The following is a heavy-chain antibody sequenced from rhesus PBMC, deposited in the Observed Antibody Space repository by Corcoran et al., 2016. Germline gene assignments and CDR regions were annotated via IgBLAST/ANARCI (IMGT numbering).Heavy chain of an antibody. CDR2: IYGSGGSN. V-gene: IGHV4S14*01. CDR1: GYSISSGYY. D-gene: IGHD5-42*01. Sequence: QVQLQESGPGLVKPSETLSLTCAVSGYSISSGYYWGWIRQPPGKGLEWIGSIYGSGGSNYLNPSLRSRVTLAVDTSKNRFSLKRSSVTAADMAVYYCARVGSSWSEWDTVGTEWYFDLWGPGTPITISS. J-gene: IGHJ2*01. CDR3: ARVGSSWSEWDTVGTEWYFDL.